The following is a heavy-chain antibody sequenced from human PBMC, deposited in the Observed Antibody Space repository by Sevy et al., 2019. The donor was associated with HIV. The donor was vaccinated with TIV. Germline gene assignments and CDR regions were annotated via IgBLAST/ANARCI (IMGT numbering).Heavy chain of an antibody. J-gene: IGHJ5*02. CDR3: ERLDHGDSP. D-gene: IGHD4-17*01. Sequence: GGSLRLSCAASGFTVSSNSMSWVRRAPGKGLDWVSVIYGGGNTYYEDSVRGRFTISRDNSKNTLHFQMNSLRAEDTAVYYCERLDHGDSPWGQGTLVTVSS. V-gene: IGHV3-53*01. CDR2: IYGGGNT. CDR1: GFTVSSNS.